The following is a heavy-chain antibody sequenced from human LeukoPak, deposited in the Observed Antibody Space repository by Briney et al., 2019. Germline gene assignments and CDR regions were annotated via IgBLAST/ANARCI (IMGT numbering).Heavy chain of an antibody. V-gene: IGHV3-21*01. D-gene: IGHD6-19*01. J-gene: IGHJ3*02. CDR3: ARDPPIAVAASEVDAFDI. Sequence: TGGSLRLSCAASGFTFSSYSMNWVRQAPGKGLEWVSSISSSSSYIYYADSVKGRFTISRDNAKNSLYLQMNSLRAEDTAVYYCARDPPIAVAASEVDAFDIWGQGTMVIVSS. CDR2: ISSSSSYI. CDR1: GFTFSSYS.